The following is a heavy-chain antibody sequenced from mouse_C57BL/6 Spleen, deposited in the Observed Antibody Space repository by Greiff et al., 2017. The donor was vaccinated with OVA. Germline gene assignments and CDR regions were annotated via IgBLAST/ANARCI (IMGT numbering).Heavy chain of an antibody. Sequence: EVKLVESEGGLVQPGSSMKLSCTASGFTFSDYYMAWVRQVPEKGLEWVANINYDGSSTYYLDSLKSRFIISRDNAKNILYLQMSSLKSEDTATYYCARASYDGYLFAYWGQGTLVTVSA. CDR2: INYDGSST. V-gene: IGHV5-16*01. J-gene: IGHJ3*01. D-gene: IGHD2-3*01. CDR1: GFTFSDYY. CDR3: ARASYDGYLFAY.